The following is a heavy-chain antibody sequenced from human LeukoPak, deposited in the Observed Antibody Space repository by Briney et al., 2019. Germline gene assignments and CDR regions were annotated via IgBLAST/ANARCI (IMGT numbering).Heavy chain of an antibody. CDR1: RLTFNSNA. Sequence: GGSLRLSCVVSRLTFNSNAMYWVRQAPGRGLEWVSGISVSGGSEYYADSVKGRFSVSRDNSKHTVYLQMNSLRAEDTAVYFCASHAHDYDSSGYFDSWGQGALVTVSS. CDR3: ASHAHDYDSSGYFDS. J-gene: IGHJ4*02. D-gene: IGHD3-22*01. V-gene: IGHV3-23*01. CDR2: ISVSGGSE.